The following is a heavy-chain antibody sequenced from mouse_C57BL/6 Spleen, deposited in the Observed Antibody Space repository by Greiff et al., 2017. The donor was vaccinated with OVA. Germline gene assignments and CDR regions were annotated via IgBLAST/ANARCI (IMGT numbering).Heavy chain of an antibody. CDR2: IDPNSGGN. J-gene: IGHJ4*01. D-gene: IGHD2-3*01. CDR1: GYTFTSYW. CDR3: ARGGYDGYYEAMDY. V-gene: IGHV1-72*01. Sequence: VQLQQPGAELVKPGASVKLSCKASGYTFTSYWMHWVTQRPFRGLEWIGRIDPNSGGNKYNEKLKSKATLTVDKPSSSAYMHRSSLTSEDSAVYYCARGGYDGYYEAMDYWGQGTSVTVSS.